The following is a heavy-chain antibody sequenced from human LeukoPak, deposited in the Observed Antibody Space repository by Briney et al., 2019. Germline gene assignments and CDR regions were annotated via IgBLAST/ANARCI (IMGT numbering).Heavy chain of an antibody. D-gene: IGHD2-2*01. J-gene: IGHJ4*02. CDR2: INPNNGGT. CDR3: ARELGFCSSTSCPLYHY. V-gene: IGHV1-2*02. Sequence: ASVKVSCKASGYRFTDYYVHWVRQAPGQGLEWMGWINPNNGGTNYAQKFHGRVTMTRDTSITTAYMELNRLTSDDTAVYYRARELGFCSSTSCPLYHYWGQGTLVTVSS. CDR1: GYRFTDYY.